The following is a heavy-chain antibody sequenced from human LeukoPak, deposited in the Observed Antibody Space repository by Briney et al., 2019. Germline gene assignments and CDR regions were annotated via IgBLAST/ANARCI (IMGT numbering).Heavy chain of an antibody. CDR3: ARRVIAATLDF. D-gene: IGHD2/OR15-2a*01. V-gene: IGHV4-4*02. CDR2: IYHSGST. Sequence: PSETLSLTCAVSGGSISSSNWWSWVRQPPGKGLEWIGEIYHSGSTNYNPSLKSRVTISVDTSKNQFSLKLSSVTAADTAMYYCARRVIAATLDFWGQGTLVAVSS. CDR1: GGSISSSNW. J-gene: IGHJ4*02.